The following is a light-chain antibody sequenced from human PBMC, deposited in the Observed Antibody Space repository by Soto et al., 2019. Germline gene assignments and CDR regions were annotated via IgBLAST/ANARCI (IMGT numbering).Light chain of an antibody. Sequence: EIVLTQSPGSLSLSPGERATLSCRASQSVDSTFFAWYQKKPGQAPRLLMYAVSKRATGIPDRFSGSGSGKDFTLTISRLEPEDFAVYYCQQYMSSVTFGQGTRVEIK. CDR2: AVS. J-gene: IGKJ1*01. CDR1: QSVDSTF. V-gene: IGKV3-20*01. CDR3: QQYMSSVT.